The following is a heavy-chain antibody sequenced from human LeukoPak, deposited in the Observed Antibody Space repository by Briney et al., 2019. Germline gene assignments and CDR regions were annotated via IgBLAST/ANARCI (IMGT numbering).Heavy chain of an antibody. Sequence: ASVKVCCKASGYTFTGYYMHSVRQAPGQGLEWMGGINPNSGGTNYAQTFQVRVTMTRDTSISTAYMELSRLRSDDTAVYYCARVMGSSRRDGHDYWGQGTLVTVSS. CDR2: INPNSGGT. J-gene: IGHJ4*02. CDR3: ARVMGSSRRDGHDY. D-gene: IGHD6-13*01. V-gene: IGHV1-2*02. CDR1: GYTFTGYY.